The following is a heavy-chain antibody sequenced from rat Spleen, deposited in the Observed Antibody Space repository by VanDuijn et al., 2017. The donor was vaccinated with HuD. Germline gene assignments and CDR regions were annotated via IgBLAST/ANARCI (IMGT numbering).Heavy chain of an antibody. CDR1: GFSLTSYN. CDR3: VREYFGPFDY. Sequence: QVQLKESGPGLVQPSQTLSLTCTVSGFSLTSYNVNWVRQSAGKGLEWMGIIWSGGTTDYNSALKSRLSISRDASKSQLFLKKNSPQTEDTATYYCVREYFGPFDYWGQGVMVTVSA. D-gene: IGHD4-6*01. CDR2: IWSGGTT. J-gene: IGHJ2*01. V-gene: IGHV2-30*01.